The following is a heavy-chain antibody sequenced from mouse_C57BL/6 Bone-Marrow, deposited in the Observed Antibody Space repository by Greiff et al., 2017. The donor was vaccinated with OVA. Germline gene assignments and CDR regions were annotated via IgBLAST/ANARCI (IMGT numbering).Heavy chain of an antibody. CDR2: IWSGGST. D-gene: IGHD2-2*01. CDR1: GFSLTSYG. Sequence: QVQLKQSGPGLVQPSQSLSITCTVSGFSLTSYGVHWVRQSPGKGLEWLGVIWSGGSTDYNAAFISRLSIRKDNSKTQVFFTMNSLQADDTAIYYCARNGNDGGYYAMDYWGQGTSVTVSS. J-gene: IGHJ4*01. V-gene: IGHV2-2*01. CDR3: ARNGNDGGYYAMDY.